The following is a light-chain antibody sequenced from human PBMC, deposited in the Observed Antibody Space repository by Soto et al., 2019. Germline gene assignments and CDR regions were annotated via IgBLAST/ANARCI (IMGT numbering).Light chain of an antibody. CDR1: SSNIGSNT. J-gene: IGLJ1*01. CDR3: AAWDDSLNGYV. Sequence: QSVLTQPPSASGTPGQRVTISCSGSSSNIGSNTVNWYQQLPGTAPKLLSYSNNQRPSGVPDRFSGSESGTSASLAISGLQSEDEADYYCAAWDDSLNGYVFGPGTKVTVL. V-gene: IGLV1-44*01. CDR2: SNN.